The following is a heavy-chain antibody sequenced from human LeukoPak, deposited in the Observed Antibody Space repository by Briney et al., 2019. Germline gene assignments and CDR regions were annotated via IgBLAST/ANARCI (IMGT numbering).Heavy chain of an antibody. V-gene: IGHV4-61*02. CDR2: IYTSGST. CDR3: ARDVSGYAWFDP. Sequence: SETLSLTCTVSGDSISSGDYYWSWIRQPAGKGLEWIGRIYTSGSTNCNPSLKSRVTISVDTSKNQFSLKLSSVTAADTAVYYCARDVSGYAWFDPWGQGTLVTVSS. CDR1: GDSISSGDYY. J-gene: IGHJ5*02. D-gene: IGHD3-22*01.